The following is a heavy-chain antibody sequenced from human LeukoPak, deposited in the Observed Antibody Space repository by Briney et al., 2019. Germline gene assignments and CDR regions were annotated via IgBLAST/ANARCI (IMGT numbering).Heavy chain of an antibody. CDR3: AKSLDLVGATEPLFDY. CDR2: VNTDGSST. D-gene: IGHD1-26*01. V-gene: IGHV3-74*01. CDR1: GFTFSRYW. J-gene: IGHJ4*02. Sequence: GGSLRLSCVASGFTFSRYWMHWVRQAPGKGLVWVSRVNTDGSSTNYADSVKGRFTISRDNAKDTLYLQMNSLRAEDMALYYCAKSLDLVGATEPLFDYWGQGTLVTVSS.